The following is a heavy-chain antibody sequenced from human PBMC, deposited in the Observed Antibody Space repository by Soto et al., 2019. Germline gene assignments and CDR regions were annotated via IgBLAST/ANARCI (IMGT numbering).Heavy chain of an antibody. J-gene: IGHJ4*02. CDR2: IYWDDDK. CDR3: APLLVEGYSSS. Sequence: QITLKESGPTLVKPTQTLTLTCTFSGFSLSTSGVGVGWIRQPPGKALEWLALIYWDDDKRYSTSLKSRLTITKDTSKNQVVLTMTNMDPVDTATYYCAPLLVEGYSSSWGQGTLVTVSS. D-gene: IGHD6-13*01. CDR1: GFSLSTSGVG. V-gene: IGHV2-5*02.